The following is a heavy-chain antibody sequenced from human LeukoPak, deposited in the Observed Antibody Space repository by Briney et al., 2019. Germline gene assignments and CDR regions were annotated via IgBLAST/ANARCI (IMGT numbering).Heavy chain of an antibody. J-gene: IGHJ4*02. V-gene: IGHV1-18*04. CDR3: ARNNSGSYWVPVSAFDY. D-gene: IGHD1-26*01. CDR1: GYTFTGYY. Sequence: GASVKVSCKASGYTFTGYYMHWVRQAPGQGLEWMGWISTYNGNTNYAQKVQGRVTMTTDTSTRTDYMELRSLRADDTAMYYCARNNSGSYWVPVSAFDYWGQGTLVTVSS. CDR2: ISTYNGNT.